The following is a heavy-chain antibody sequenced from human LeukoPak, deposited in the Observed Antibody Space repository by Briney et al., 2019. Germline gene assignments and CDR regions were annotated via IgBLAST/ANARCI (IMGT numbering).Heavy chain of an antibody. CDR1: GYTLTELS. CDR3: ATEPRRGVNRATMVRGVIPLGFDY. D-gene: IGHD3-10*01. V-gene: IGHV1-24*01. Sequence: ASVKVPCKVSGYTLTELSMHWVRQAPGKGLEWMGGFDPEDGETIYAQKFQGRVTMTEDTSTDTAYMELSSLRSEDTAVYYCATEPRRGVNRATMVRGVIPLGFDYWGQGTLVTVSS. CDR2: FDPEDGET. J-gene: IGHJ4*02.